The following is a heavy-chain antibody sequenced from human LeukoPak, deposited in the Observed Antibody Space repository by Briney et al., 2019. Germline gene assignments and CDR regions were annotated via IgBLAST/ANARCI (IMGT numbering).Heavy chain of an antibody. Sequence: ASVKVSCKTSGYTFITCHIAWVRQAPGQGLEWMGWISPYNGNTTYAQKLQGRVTMTTDTSTSTAYMELRSLRSDDTAVYYCARDVSEGFGERVIWGQGTMVTVSS. V-gene: IGHV1-18*01. D-gene: IGHD3-10*01. CDR1: GYTFITCH. J-gene: IGHJ3*01. CDR2: ISPYNGNT. CDR3: ARDVSEGFGERVI.